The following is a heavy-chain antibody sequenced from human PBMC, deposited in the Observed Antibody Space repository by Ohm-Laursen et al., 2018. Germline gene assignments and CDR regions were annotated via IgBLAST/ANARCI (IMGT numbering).Heavy chain of an antibody. D-gene: IGHD6-13*01. V-gene: IGHV3-9*01. CDR2: ISWNSGSI. CDR3: AKGASSSWNFDY. J-gene: IGHJ4*02. CDR1: GFTFDDYA. Sequence: SLRLSCAASGFTFDDYAMHWVRQAPGKGLERVSGISWNSGSIGYADSVKGRFTISRDNAKNSLYLQMNSLRAEDTAVYYCAKGASSSWNFDYWGQGTLVTVSS.